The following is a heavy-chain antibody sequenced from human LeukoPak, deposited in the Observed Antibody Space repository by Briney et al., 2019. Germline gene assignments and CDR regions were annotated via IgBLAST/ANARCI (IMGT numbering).Heavy chain of an antibody. V-gene: IGHV3-23*01. D-gene: IGHD3-10*01. CDR3: AKDMAAFYGSGSYPLYCFDY. CDR2: ISGSGGST. CDR1: GFTFSSYA. J-gene: IGHJ4*02. Sequence: GGSLRLSCAASGFTFSSYAMSWVRQAPGKGLEWVSAISGSGGSTYYADSVKGRFTISRDNSKNTLYLQMNSLKAEDTAVYYCAKDMAAFYGSGSYPLYCFDYWGQGTLVTVSS.